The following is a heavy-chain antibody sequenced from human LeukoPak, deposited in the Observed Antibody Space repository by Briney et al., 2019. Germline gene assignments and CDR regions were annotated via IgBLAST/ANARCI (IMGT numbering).Heavy chain of an antibody. Sequence: GGTLRLSCAASGFTFSSYGMSWVRQAPGKGLEWVSGISGSGGSTYSADSVKGRFTISRDNSKNTLYLQMNSLRAEDTAVYYCAGNSVVTGTSPPGYWGQGTLVTVSS. CDR2: ISGSGGST. V-gene: IGHV3-23*01. CDR1: GFTFSSYG. CDR3: AGNSVVTGTSPPGY. D-gene: IGHD2-21*02. J-gene: IGHJ4*02.